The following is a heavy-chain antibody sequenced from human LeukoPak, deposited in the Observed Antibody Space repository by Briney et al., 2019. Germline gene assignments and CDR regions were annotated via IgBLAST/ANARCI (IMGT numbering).Heavy chain of an antibody. CDR1: GYTSTVYY. J-gene: IGHJ4*02. Sequence: ASVKVSCKASGYTSTVYYMHWLRQAPGQGLEWMGRINANSGGTEYAQNFQGRVTMTRDTSISTASMELSRLTSDDTAVYYCARDLSSTSNWELDSWGQGTLVTVSS. CDR2: INANSGGT. D-gene: IGHD1-1*01. CDR3: ARDLSSTSNWELDS. V-gene: IGHV1-2*06.